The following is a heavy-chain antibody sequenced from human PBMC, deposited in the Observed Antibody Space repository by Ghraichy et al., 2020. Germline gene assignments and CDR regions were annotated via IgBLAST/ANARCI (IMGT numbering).Heavy chain of an antibody. CDR2: INHSGST. Sequence: SETLSLTCAVYGGSFSGYYWSWIRQPPGKGLEWIGEINHSGSTNYNPSLKSRVTISVDTSKNQFSLKLSSVTAADTAVYYCARAVGYSSGWYQIPRSYYFDYWGQGTLVTVSS. V-gene: IGHV4-34*01. D-gene: IGHD6-19*01. CDR3: ARAVGYSSGWYQIPRSYYFDY. J-gene: IGHJ4*02. CDR1: GGSFSGYY.